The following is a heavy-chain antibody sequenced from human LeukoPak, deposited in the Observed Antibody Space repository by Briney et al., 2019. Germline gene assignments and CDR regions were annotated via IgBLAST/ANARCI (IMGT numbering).Heavy chain of an antibody. CDR3: ARGLAAGITYYYYMDV. V-gene: IGHV3-66*02. J-gene: IGHJ6*03. Sequence: GGSLRLSCAASGFTVSSNYMSRVRQAPGKGLEWVSVIYSGGSTYYADSVKGRFTISRDNSKNTLYLQMNSLGAEDTAVYYCARGLAAGITYYYYMDVWGKGTTVTVSS. CDR1: GFTVSSNY. D-gene: IGHD6-13*01. CDR2: IYSGGST.